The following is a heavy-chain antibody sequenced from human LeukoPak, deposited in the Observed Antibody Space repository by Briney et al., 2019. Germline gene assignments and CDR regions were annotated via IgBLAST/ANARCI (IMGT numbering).Heavy chain of an antibody. CDR1: GYSFTSYW. V-gene: IGHV5-51*01. Sequence: GESLKISCKGSGYSFTSYWIGWVRQMPGKGLEWVGIIYPGDSDTRYSPSFQGQVTISADKSISTAYLQWSSLKASDTAMYYCARQADTAMVSLDYWGQGTLVTVSS. CDR3: ARQADTAMVSLDY. CDR2: IYPGDSDT. D-gene: IGHD5-18*01. J-gene: IGHJ4*02.